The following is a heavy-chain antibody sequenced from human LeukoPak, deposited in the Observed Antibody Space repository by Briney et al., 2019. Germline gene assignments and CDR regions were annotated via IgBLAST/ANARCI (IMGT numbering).Heavy chain of an antibody. D-gene: IGHD1-26*01. Sequence: ASVKVFCKVSGYSLTELSMHWVRQAPGKGPEWMGGFTLEDGDTIYARKFQGRVTMTEDASTDTAYMDLSSLRSEDTAVYFCVAANPGGLADYWGQGTLVTVSS. CDR1: GYSLTELS. J-gene: IGHJ4*02. CDR3: VAANPGGLADY. CDR2: FTLEDGDT. V-gene: IGHV1-24*01.